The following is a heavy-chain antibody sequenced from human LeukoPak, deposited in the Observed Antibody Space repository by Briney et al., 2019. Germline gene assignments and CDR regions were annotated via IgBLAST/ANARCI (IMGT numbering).Heavy chain of an antibody. V-gene: IGHV3-69-1*01. D-gene: IGHD7-27*01. Sequence: GGSLRLSCVASGFTSTDHPMNWVRQAPGKGLEWVSYIGGGNTVFYADSVKGRFTISRDEARKSIYLQMSSLRVEDTAVYYCAKDRANWAIDDWGQGTQVTVSS. J-gene: IGHJ4*02. CDR3: AKDRANWAIDD. CDR1: GFTSTDHP. CDR2: IGGGNTV.